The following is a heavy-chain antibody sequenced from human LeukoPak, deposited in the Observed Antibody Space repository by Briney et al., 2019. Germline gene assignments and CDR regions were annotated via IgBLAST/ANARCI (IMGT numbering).Heavy chain of an antibody. Sequence: PGGSLRLSCAASGFTFSSYGMHWVRQAPGKGLEWVAVISYDGSNKYYADSVKGRFTISRDNSKNTLYLQMNSLRAEDTAVYYCAKERYSSSLVAWGQGTLVTVSS. CDR1: GFTFSSYG. CDR2: ISYDGSNK. J-gene: IGHJ5*02. CDR3: AKERYSSSLVA. D-gene: IGHD6-6*01. V-gene: IGHV3-30*18.